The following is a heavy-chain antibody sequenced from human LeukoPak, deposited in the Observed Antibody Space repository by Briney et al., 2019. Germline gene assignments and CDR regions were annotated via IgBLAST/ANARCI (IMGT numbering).Heavy chain of an antibody. V-gene: IGHV4-39*02. J-gene: IGHJ4*02. CDR3: ARKRYYGSGIAGN. CDR1: GGSISSNSYY. Sequence: SETLSLTCTVSGGSISSNSYYWGWIRQPPGKGLEWIGSIYYSGSTYYNPSLKSRVTISVDTSKNHFSLKLSSVTAADTAVYYCARKRYYGSGIAGNWGQGTLVTVSS. CDR2: IYYSGST. D-gene: IGHD3-10*01.